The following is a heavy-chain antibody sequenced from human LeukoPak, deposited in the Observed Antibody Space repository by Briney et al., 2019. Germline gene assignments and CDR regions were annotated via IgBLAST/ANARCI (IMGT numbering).Heavy chain of an antibody. CDR3: ARLGNIAARPGGYFDY. Sequence: HPGGSLRLSCAASGFTFSSYAMHWVRQAPGKGLEWVAVISYDGSNKYYADSVKGRFTISRDNSKNTLYLQMNSLRAEDTAVYYCARLGNIAARPGGYFDYWGQGTLVTVSS. CDR1: GFTFSSYA. CDR2: ISYDGSNK. V-gene: IGHV3-30*04. J-gene: IGHJ4*02. D-gene: IGHD6-6*01.